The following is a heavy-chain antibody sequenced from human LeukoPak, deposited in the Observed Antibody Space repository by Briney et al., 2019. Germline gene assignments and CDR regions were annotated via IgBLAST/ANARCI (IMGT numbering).Heavy chain of an antibody. Sequence: SETPSLTCGVSGFSISSDYSWAWIRQPPGKGLEWIGSIHHSGSTLYNSSLVSRVTISLGASKNQFSLLLTSVTAADTAVYYCARNGFRNFDWLDPWGQGTLVTVSS. CDR2: IHHSGST. CDR1: GFSISSDYS. J-gene: IGHJ5*02. D-gene: IGHD3-3*02. CDR3: ARNGFRNFDWLDP. V-gene: IGHV4-38-2*01.